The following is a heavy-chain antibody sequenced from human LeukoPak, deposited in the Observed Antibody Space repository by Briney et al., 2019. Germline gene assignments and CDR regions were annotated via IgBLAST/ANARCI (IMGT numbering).Heavy chain of an antibody. V-gene: IGHV4-38-2*02. J-gene: IGHJ5*02. D-gene: IGHD2-2*02. CDR1: GYSISSGYY. CDR3: ARLYNNWFDP. CDR2: IYYSGST. Sequence: PSETLSLTCTVSGYSISSGYYWGWIRQPPGKGLEWIGYIYYSGSTNYNPSLKSRVTISVDTSKNQFSLKLSSVTAADTAVYYCARLYNNWFDPWGQGTLVTVSS.